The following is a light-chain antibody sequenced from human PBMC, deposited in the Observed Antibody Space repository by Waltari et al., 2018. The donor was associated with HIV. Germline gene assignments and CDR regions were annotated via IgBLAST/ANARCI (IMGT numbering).Light chain of an antibody. CDR1: SSDVGGSNY. J-gene: IGLJ1*01. CDR2: EVS. V-gene: IGLV2-14*01. CDR3: SSYTSSSTLV. Sequence: QSALTQPASVSGSPGQSITISCTGTSSDVGGSNYVSWYQQHPGKAAKLMIYEVSNRPSGVSNRFSGSKSGNTASLTISGLQAEDEADYYCSSYTSSSTLVFGTGTKVTVL.